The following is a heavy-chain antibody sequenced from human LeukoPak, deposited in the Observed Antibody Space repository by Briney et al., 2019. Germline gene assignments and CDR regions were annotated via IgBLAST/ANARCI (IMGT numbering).Heavy chain of an antibody. CDR2: IYTGGST. CDR3: AKVRYSSSWYRGGAWFDY. CDR1: GFTVDSNY. D-gene: IGHD6-13*01. J-gene: IGHJ4*02. Sequence: PGGSLRLSCAASGFTVDSNYMSWVRQAPGKGLEWVSVIYTGGSTYYVDSVKGRFTISRDTSKNTLYLQMDSLRAEDTALYYCAKVRYSSSWYRGGAWFDYWGQGTLVTVSS. V-gene: IGHV3-53*01.